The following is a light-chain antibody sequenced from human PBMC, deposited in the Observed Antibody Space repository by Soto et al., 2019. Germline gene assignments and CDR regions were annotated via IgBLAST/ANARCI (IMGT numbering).Light chain of an antibody. Sequence: DIQMTQSPSSVSASVGDRVTITCRASQGISAWLAWYQQKPGKAPKLLIYAASSLQSGVPSRFSGSGFGTDFTLTISSLQPADFVTSYYQPANTIPITFGQGTRLEIK. CDR2: AAS. V-gene: IGKV1D-12*01. CDR1: QGISAW. CDR3: QPANTIPIT. J-gene: IGKJ5*01.